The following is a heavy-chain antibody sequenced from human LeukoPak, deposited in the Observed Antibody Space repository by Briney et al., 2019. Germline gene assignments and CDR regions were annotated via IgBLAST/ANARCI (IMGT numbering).Heavy chain of an antibody. CDR1: GFTLNRCG. CDR3: VKSSGTNDYGMDA. CDR2: IICDGSRQ. D-gene: IGHD3-10*01. J-gene: IGHJ6*02. V-gene: IGHV3-30*18. Sequence: GGSLRLSCAASGFTLNRCGMHGVRQAPGKLLEWVAVIICDGSRQYYTDSVKGRFTISRDNSKNTLFLQMNSLRAEDTAVYYCVKSSGTNDYGMDAWGQGTTVTVPS.